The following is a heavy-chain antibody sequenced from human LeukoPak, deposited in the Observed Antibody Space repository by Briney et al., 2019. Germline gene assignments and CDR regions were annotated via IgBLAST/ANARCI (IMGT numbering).Heavy chain of an antibody. CDR1: GFTVSSNY. CDR2: IYSGGST. Sequence: PGGSLRLSCAASGFTVSSNYMSWVRQAPGKGLEWVSVIYSGGSTYYADSVKGRFTISRDNSKNTLYLQMNSLRAEDTAVYYCARDPPTSGYLPLFYFDYWGQGTLVTVSS. CDR3: ARDPPTSGYLPLFYFDY. J-gene: IGHJ4*02. D-gene: IGHD3-22*01. V-gene: IGHV3-66*01.